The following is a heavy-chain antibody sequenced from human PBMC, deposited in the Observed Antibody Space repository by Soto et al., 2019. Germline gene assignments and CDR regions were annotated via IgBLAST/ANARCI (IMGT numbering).Heavy chain of an antibody. CDR2: IIWNTGRV. D-gene: IGHD3-10*01. CDR1: GLSFHAAG. V-gene: IGHV3-9*01. J-gene: IGHJ6*02. CDR3: TEDITHGGADV. Sequence: EVQLVESGGDLVQPGRSLRLSCAVSGLSFHAAGMHWVRQAPGKGLEWVSGIIWNTGRVGYADSVKGRFTISRDKTKNSLYLQMNSLRVEDTALYFCTEDITHGGADVWGQGTTVTVSS.